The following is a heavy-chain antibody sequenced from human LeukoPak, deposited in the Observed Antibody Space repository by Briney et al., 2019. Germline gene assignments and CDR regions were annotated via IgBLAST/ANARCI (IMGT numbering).Heavy chain of an antibody. J-gene: IGHJ4*02. CDR1: RFTFCSYA. D-gene: IGHD3-3*01. CDR3: ARDREFWSGGVDY. CDR2: ISCGGSNK. Sequence: GVSLTLSCAASRFTFCSYAMLWLRQAPGKGRVGGAVISCGGSNKYYADSVRGRFTIARDNSKNTMYMQMNSVRAEDTTVYYCARDREFWSGGVDYWGQGTPVTVSS. V-gene: IGHV3-30-3*01.